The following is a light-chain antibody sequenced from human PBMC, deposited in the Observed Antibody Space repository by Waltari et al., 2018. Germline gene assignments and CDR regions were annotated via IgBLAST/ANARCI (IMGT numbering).Light chain of an antibody. CDR3: QHGNTFPLT. V-gene: IGKV1-12*01. CDR2: DAS. J-gene: IGKJ4*01. Sequence: DIQMTQSPSSVSASVGVRVIITCRASQDISRWLAWYQQTPGKAPKFLIYDASTLQSGVPSRFSGTGSGTEFTLTISSLQPEDCATYYCQHGNTFPLTFGGGTKVEIK. CDR1: QDISRW.